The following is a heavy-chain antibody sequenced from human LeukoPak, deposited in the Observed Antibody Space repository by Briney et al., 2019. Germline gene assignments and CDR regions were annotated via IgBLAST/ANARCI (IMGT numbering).Heavy chain of an antibody. CDR1: GYTFTSYG. V-gene: IGHV1-18*01. CDR3: ARRPILTGYFPFDY. Sequence: ASAKVSCKASGYTFTSYGISWVRQAPGQGLEWMGWISAYNGNTNYAQKLQGRVTMTTDTSTSTAYMELRSLRSDDTAVYYCARRPILTGYFPFDYWGQGTLVTVSS. D-gene: IGHD3-9*01. J-gene: IGHJ4*02. CDR2: ISAYNGNT.